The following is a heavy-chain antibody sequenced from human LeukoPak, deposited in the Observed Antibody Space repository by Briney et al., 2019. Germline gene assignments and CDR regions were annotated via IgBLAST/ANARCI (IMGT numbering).Heavy chain of an antibody. D-gene: IGHD1-26*01. V-gene: IGHV3-23*01. CDR3: AKDRRGSYSTDAFDI. CDR1: GFTFSIYA. CDR2: ISGTSGNT. Sequence: GGSLRLSCAASGFTFSIYAMSWVRQAPGKGLEWVSSISGTSGNTYYADSVKGRFAISRDNSKNTLYLQMNSLRAEDTAVYYCAKDRRGSYSTDAFDIWGQGTMVTVSS. J-gene: IGHJ3*02.